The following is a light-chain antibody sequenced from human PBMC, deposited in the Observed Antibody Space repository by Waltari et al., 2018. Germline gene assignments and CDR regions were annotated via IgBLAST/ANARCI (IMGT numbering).Light chain of an antibody. J-gene: IGLJ3*02. CDR3: CSFAGTYTWV. V-gene: IGLV2-11*01. CDR1: TSDVGGYNY. Sequence: SALTQPRSVSGSPGQSVTISCTGTTSDVGGYNYVSWYQHHPGKAPKLMIFDVTQRPSGFPDRFSGSKSANPASLTISGLQAEDEADYYCCSFAGTYTWVFGGGTKVTVL. CDR2: DVT.